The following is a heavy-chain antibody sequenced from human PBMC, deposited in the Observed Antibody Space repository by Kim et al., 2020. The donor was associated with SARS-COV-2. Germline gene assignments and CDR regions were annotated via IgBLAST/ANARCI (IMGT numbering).Heavy chain of an antibody. Sequence: PALKSRVTISVDTAKSQFSLKLSSVTAADTAVYYCARAHEGSSWSDAFDIWGQGTMVTVSS. J-gene: IGHJ3*02. CDR3: ARAHEGSSWSDAFDI. D-gene: IGHD6-13*01. V-gene: IGHV4-34*01.